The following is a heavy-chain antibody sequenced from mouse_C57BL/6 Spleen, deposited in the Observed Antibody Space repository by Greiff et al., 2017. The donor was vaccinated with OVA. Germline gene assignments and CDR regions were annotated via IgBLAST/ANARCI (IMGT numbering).Heavy chain of an antibody. V-gene: IGHV1-55*01. D-gene: IGHD1-1*01. Sequence: QVQLKESGAELVKPGASVKMSCKASGYTFTSYWITWVKQRPGQGLEWIGDIYPGSGSTNYNEKFKSKATLTVDTSSSTAYMQLSSLTSEDSAVYYCARGITTRGGFAYWGQGTLVTVSA. CDR1: GYTFTSYW. J-gene: IGHJ3*01. CDR3: ARGITTRGGFAY. CDR2: IYPGSGST.